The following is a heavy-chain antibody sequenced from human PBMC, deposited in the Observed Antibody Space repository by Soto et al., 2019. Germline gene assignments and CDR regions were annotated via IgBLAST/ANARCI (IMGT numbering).Heavy chain of an antibody. Sequence: ASVKVSWKGGGYGFTGYYMHWVRQAPGQGLEWMGWINPNSGGTNYAQKFQGWVTMTRDTSISTAYMELSRLRSDDTAVYYCAIAGYGDHRDLLSFPTQRSTDP. V-gene: IGHV1-2*04. D-gene: IGHD2-15*01. CDR1: GYGFTGYY. J-gene: IGHJ5*02. CDR2: INPNSGGT. CDR3: AIAGYGDHRDLLSFPTQRSTDP.